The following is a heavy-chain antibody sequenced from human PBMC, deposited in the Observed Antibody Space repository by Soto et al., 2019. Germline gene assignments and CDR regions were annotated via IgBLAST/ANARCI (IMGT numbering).Heavy chain of an antibody. CDR3: ARGASCSSASCYDKLYYGLAV. CDR2: ITASNGNT. J-gene: IGHJ6*01. Sequence: ASVKVSCKASGYTFTNYGITWVRQAPGQGLEWMGWITASNGNTNYAREIQGRLTLTRDTSTSTAYMELRSLRSDDTAVYYCARGASCSSASCYDKLYYGLAVWGQGTTVTVS. D-gene: IGHD2-2*01. CDR1: GYTFTNYG. V-gene: IGHV1-18*01.